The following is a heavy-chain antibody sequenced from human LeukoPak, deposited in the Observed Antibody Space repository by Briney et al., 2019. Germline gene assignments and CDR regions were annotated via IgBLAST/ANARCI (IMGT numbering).Heavy chain of an antibody. D-gene: IGHD6-13*01. J-gene: IGHJ4*02. Sequence: SETLSLTCTVSGGSISSSYWSWIRQPPGKGLEWIGYISDSGSTNYNPSLKSRVTISVDTSKNQLFLKLRSVTTADTAVYYCATNSSWFDYWGQGTLVTASS. V-gene: IGHV4-59*01. CDR1: GGSISSSY. CDR3: ATNSSWFDY. CDR2: ISDSGST.